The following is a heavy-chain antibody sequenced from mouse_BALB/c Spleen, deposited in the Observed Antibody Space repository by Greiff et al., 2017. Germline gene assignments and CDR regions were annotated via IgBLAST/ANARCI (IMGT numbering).Heavy chain of an antibody. CDR2: ISSGGSYT. CDR3: ARHEDYGYFDY. Sequence: EVKVVESGGDLVKPGGSLKLSCAASGFTFSSYGMSWVRQTPDKRLEWVATISSGGSYTYYPDSVKGRFTISRDNAKNTLYLQMSSLKSEDTAMYYCARHEDYGYFDYWGQGTTLTVSS. V-gene: IGHV5-6*01. CDR1: GFTFSSYG. J-gene: IGHJ2*01. D-gene: IGHD2-4*01.